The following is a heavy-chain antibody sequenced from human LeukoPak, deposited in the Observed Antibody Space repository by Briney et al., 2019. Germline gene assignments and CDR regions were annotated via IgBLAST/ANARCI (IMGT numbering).Heavy chain of an antibody. Sequence: SETLSLTCAVFGGSFSGNYWSWIRQPPGKGLEWIGYIYYSGNTKYNPSLKTRVTISVDTSKNQFSLKLSSVTAADTAVYYCARAGSWKLNFDYWGQGTLVTVSS. D-gene: IGHD6-13*01. CDR2: IYYSGNT. CDR1: GGSFSGNY. J-gene: IGHJ4*02. V-gene: IGHV4-59*01. CDR3: ARAGSWKLNFDY.